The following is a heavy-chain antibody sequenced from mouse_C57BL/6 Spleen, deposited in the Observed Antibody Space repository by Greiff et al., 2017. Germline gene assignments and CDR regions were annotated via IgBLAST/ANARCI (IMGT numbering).Heavy chain of an antibody. V-gene: IGHV1-9*01. D-gene: IGHD3-2*02. J-gene: IGHJ3*01. Sequence: QVQLKQSGAELMKPGASVKLSCKATGYTFTGYWIEWVKQRPGHGLEWIGEILPGSGSTNYNEKFKGKATFTADTSSNTAYMQLSSLTTEDSAIEYCAKPPSQATWLAYWGQGTLVTVSA. CDR1: GYTFTGYW. CDR2: ILPGSGST. CDR3: AKPPSQATWLAY.